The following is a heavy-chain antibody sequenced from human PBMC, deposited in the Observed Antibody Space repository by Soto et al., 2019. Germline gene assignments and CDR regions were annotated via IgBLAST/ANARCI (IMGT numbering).Heavy chain of an antibody. D-gene: IGHD5-18*01. CDR1: GFTFSSYG. Sequence: GGSLRLSCAASGFTFSSYGMHWVRQAPGKGLEWVAVISYDGSNKYYADSVKGRFTISRDNSKNTLYLQMNSLRAEDTAVYYCAKEKSITASYYYGMDVWGQGTTVTVSS. CDR2: ISYDGSNK. CDR3: AKEKSITASYYYGMDV. V-gene: IGHV3-30*18. J-gene: IGHJ6*02.